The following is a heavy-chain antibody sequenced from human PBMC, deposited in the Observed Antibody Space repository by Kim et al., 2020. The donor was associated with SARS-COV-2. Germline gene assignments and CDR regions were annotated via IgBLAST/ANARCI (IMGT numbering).Heavy chain of an antibody. CDR1: GFSFSDYN. D-gene: IGHD2-21*01. V-gene: IGHV3-48*04. Sequence: GGSLRLSCAASGFSFSDYNMNWVRQAPGKGLEWVSYISYSSSTTYYADSVKGRFTISRDNTKNTLYLQMNSLRVEDTAVYYCAKLADKSYSFDFWGRGTL. J-gene: IGHJ4*02. CDR3: AKLADKSYSFDF. CDR2: ISYSSSTT.